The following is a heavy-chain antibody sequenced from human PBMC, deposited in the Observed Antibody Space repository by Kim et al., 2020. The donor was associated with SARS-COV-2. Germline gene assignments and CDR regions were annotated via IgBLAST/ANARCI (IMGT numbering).Heavy chain of an antibody. J-gene: IGHJ4*02. V-gene: IGHV4-39*01. D-gene: IGHD3-22*01. Sequence: SETLSLTCTVSGGSISSSSYYWGWIRQPPGKGLEWIGSIYYSGSTSYNPSLKSRVTISVDTSKNQFSLKLSSVTAADTAVYYCARLKISLLDYYDSSGYYYVDYFDYWGQGTLVTVSS. CDR1: GGSISSSSYY. CDR2: IYYSGST. CDR3: ARLKISLLDYYDSSGYYYVDYFDY.